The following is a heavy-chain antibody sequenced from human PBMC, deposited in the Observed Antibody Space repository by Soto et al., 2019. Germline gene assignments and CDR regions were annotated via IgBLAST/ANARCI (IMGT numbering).Heavy chain of an antibody. CDR3: ARDGVYDILTGYYGNYGMDV. J-gene: IGHJ6*02. Sequence: LSLSCAASGFTFSSNYMSWVRQAPGKGLEWVSVIYSSGSTYYADSVKGRFTISRDNSKNTLYLQMNSLRAEDTAVYYCARDGVYDILTGYYGNYGMDVWGQGTTVTVSS. CDR1: GFTFSSNY. D-gene: IGHD3-9*01. V-gene: IGHV3-53*01. CDR2: IYSSGST.